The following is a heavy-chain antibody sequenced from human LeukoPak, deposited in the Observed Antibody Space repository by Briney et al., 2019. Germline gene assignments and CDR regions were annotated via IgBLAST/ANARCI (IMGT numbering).Heavy chain of an antibody. CDR2: ISYDGSNK. J-gene: IGHJ4*02. Sequence: GGSLRLSCAASGFTFSSYGIHWVRQAPGKGLEWVAVISYDGSNKYYADSVKGRFTISRDNSRSTLYLQMNSLRPEDTAIYYCAREGYYGSGSPPSLYFDYWGQGTLVTVSS. D-gene: IGHD3-10*01. CDR1: GFTFSSYG. CDR3: AREGYYGSGSPPSLYFDY. V-gene: IGHV3-30*03.